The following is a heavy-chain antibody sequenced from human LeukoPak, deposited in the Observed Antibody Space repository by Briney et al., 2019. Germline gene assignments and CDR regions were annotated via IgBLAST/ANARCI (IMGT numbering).Heavy chain of an antibody. D-gene: IGHD1-26*01. CDR3: ARHVRGARVDY. J-gene: IGHJ4*02. CDR1: GVSFSGYY. V-gene: IGHV4-34*01. Sequence: PSETLSLTCAVYGVSFSGYYWSWIRQPPGKGLEWIGEINHSGSTNYNPSLKSRVTISVDTSKNQFSLKLSSVTAADTAVYYCARHVRGARVDYWGQGTLVTVSS. CDR2: INHSGST.